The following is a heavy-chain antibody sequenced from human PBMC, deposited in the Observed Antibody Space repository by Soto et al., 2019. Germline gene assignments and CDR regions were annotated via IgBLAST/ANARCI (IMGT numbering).Heavy chain of an antibody. J-gene: IGHJ4*02. D-gene: IGHD6-13*01. CDR2: IWYDGSNK. CDR3: AGGAAGGFG. V-gene: IGHV3-33*01. Sequence: QVQLVESGGGVVQPGRSLRLSCAASGFTFSSYGMHWVRQAPGKGLEWVAVIWYDGSNKYYADSVKGRFTISRDNSKNTLYLQMNSLRAEDTAVYYCAGGAAGGFGCGQGTLVTVSS. CDR1: GFTFSSYG.